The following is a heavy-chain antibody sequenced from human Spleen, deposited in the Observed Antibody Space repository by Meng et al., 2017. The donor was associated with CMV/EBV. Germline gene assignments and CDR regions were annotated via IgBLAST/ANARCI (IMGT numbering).Heavy chain of an antibody. J-gene: IGHJ3*02. CDR2: IYYSGST. D-gene: IGHD2-15*01. V-gene: IGHV4-30-4*08. Sequence: SETLSLTCTASGGSISSGDYFWSWIRQPPGKGLECIGYIYYSGSTYYYPSLKSRLAISVDTSKNQFSLKLSSVTAADTAVYYCARAGYCSGGSCYINAFDIWGQGTMVTVSS. CDR1: GGSISSGDYF. CDR3: ARAGYCSGGSCYINAFDI.